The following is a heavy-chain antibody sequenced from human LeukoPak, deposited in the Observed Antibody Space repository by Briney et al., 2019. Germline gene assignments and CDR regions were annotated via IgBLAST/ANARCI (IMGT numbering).Heavy chain of an antibody. Sequence: GGSLRLSCTASGFTFSNYKMNWVRQAPGKGLEWISYIDSSSSTIYYADSVKGRFTISRDNAKNSLYLQMNSLRAEDTAVYYCARDSGSSSWWDYFDYWGQGTLVTVSS. V-gene: IGHV3-48*04. CDR3: ARDSGSSSWWDYFDY. D-gene: IGHD6-13*01. J-gene: IGHJ4*02. CDR1: GFTFSNYK. CDR2: IDSSSSTI.